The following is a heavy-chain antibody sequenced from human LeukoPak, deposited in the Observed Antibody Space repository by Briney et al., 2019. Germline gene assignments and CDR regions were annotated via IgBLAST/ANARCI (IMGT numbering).Heavy chain of an antibody. CDR1: GVSISRSDYY. D-gene: IGHD2-2*01. V-gene: IGHV4-39*01. Sequence: SETLSLTCSVSGVSISRSDYYWAWIRQPPGKGLEWIGSIYYSGSTSNNPSLQSRITISVDTSKNQFSLKLSSATAADTAVYYCARHDCSSTSCRNWFDPWGQGTLVTVSS. CDR2: IYYSGST. J-gene: IGHJ5*02. CDR3: ARHDCSSTSCRNWFDP.